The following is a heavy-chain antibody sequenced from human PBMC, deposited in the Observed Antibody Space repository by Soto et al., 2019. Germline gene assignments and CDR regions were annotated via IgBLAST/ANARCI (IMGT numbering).Heavy chain of an antibody. Sequence: QLQLQESGSGLVKPSQTLSLTCAVSGGSISSGGYSWSWIRQPPGKGLGWIGYMNHSGSTFYDPSLKSRVTISIDRSKNQFSLKLSSVTAADTAVYYCAGVPDYWGQGILVTVSS. CDR2: MNHSGST. D-gene: IGHD2-2*01. CDR3: AGVPDY. CDR1: GGSISSGGYS. V-gene: IGHV4-30-2*01. J-gene: IGHJ4*02.